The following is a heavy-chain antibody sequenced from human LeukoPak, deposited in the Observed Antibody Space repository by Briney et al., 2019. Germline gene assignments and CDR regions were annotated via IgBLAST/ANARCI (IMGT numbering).Heavy chain of an antibody. CDR2: IIPILGIA. Sequence: SVKVSCKASGGTFSSYAISWVRQAPGQGLEWMGRIIPILGIANYAQKFQGRVTITADKSTSTAYMELSSLRSEDTAVYYCARGTEVQWLVQEEGFDYWGQGTLVTVSS. D-gene: IGHD6-19*01. CDR1: GGTFSSYA. J-gene: IGHJ4*02. V-gene: IGHV1-69*04. CDR3: ARGTEVQWLVQEEGFDY.